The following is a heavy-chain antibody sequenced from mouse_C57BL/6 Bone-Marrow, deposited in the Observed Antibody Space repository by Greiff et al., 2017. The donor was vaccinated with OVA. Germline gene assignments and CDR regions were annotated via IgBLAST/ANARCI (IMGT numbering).Heavy chain of an antibody. CDR3: ARDDGYYRFAY. J-gene: IGHJ3*01. CDR1: GFTFSSYA. CDR2: ISDGGSYT. Sequence: VQLKESGGGLVKPGGSLKLSCAASGFTFSSYAMSWVRQTPEKRLEWVATISDGGSYTYYPANVKGRFTISRDNAKNNLYLQMSHLKSEDTAMYYCARDDGYYRFAYWGQGTLVTVSA. D-gene: IGHD2-3*01. V-gene: IGHV5-4*01.